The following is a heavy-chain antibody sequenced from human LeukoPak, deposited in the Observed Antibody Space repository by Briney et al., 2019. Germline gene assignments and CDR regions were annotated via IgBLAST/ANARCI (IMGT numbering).Heavy chain of an antibody. CDR2: IYYSGST. D-gene: IGHD1-26*01. CDR1: GGSISSYY. J-gene: IGHJ4*02. CDR3: ARESWELLSSYFDY. V-gene: IGHV4-59*01. Sequence: TSETLSLTCTVSGGSISSYYWSWIRQPPGKGLEWIGYIYYSGSTNYNPSLKSRVTISVDTSKNQFSLKLSSVTAADTAVYYCARESWELLSSYFDYWGQGTLVTVSS.